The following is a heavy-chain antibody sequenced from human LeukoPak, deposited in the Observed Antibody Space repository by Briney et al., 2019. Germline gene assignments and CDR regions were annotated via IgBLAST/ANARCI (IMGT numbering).Heavy chain of an antibody. V-gene: IGHV4-28*01. D-gene: IGHD1-26*01. J-gene: IGHJ3*02. CDR2: IYYSGST. Sequence: PSETLSLTCAVSGYSISSSNWWGWIRQPRGKGLEWIGYIYYSGSTYYNPSLKSRVTMSVDTSKNQFSLKLSSVTAVDTAVYYCARNLVGATTGDAFDIWGQGTMVTVSS. CDR1: GYSISSSNW. CDR3: ARNLVGATTGDAFDI.